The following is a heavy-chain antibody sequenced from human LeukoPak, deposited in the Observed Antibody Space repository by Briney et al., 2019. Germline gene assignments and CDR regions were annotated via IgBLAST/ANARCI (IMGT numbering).Heavy chain of an antibody. J-gene: IGHJ6*02. V-gene: IGHV1-46*01. CDR2: INPSGGST. CDR1: GYTFTSYY. Sequence: ASVKVSCKASGYTFTSYYMHWVRQAPGQGLEWMGIINPSGGSTSYAQKFQGRVTMTRDTSTSTVYMELSSLRSEDTAVYYCARSVGEDGYNSVYYGMDVWGQGTTVTVSS. CDR3: ARSVGEDGYNSVYYGMDV. D-gene: IGHD5-24*01.